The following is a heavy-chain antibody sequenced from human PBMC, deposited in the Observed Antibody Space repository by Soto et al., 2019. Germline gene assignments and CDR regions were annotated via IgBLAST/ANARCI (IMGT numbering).Heavy chain of an antibody. CDR3: ARAQAATPDDYYGMDV. D-gene: IGHD2-2*02. CDR1: GFTFSSYG. Sequence: QVQLVESGGGVVQPGRSLRLSCAASGFTFSSYGMHWVRQAPGKGLEWVAVIWYDGSNKYYADSVKGRFTISRDNSKNTLYLQMNSLRAEDTAVYYCARAQAATPDDYYGMDVWGQGTTVTVSS. V-gene: IGHV3-33*01. J-gene: IGHJ6*02. CDR2: IWYDGSNK.